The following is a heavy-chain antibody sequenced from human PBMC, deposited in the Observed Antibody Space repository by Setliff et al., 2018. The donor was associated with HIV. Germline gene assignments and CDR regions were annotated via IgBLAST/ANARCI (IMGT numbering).Heavy chain of an antibody. J-gene: IGHJ5*02. CDR3: ARMNCSTTNCRESNWFDP. V-gene: IGHV1-69*13. D-gene: IGHD2-2*01. CDR1: GGTFSSYT. CDR2: IIPIFGTA. Sequence: SVKVSCKASGGTFSSYTISWVRQAPGQGLEWMGRIIPIFGTANYAQKFQGRVTITADESTSTAYMELSSLRSEDTAVYYCARMNCSTTNCRESNWFDPWGQGTLVTVSS.